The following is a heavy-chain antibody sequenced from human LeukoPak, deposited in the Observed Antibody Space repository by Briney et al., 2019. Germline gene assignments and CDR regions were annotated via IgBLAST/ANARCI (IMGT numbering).Heavy chain of an antibody. CDR2: VSGSGGST. D-gene: IGHD6-19*01. CDR3: AKGRYSSGWDYFDY. Sequence: GGSLRLSCPASGFTFSSYAMSWVRQAPGKGLEWVSTVSGSGGSTSYADSVKGRFTISRDNSKNTLSLQTNSLRAEDTALYYCAKGRYSSGWDYFDYWGQGTLVTVSS. V-gene: IGHV3-23*01. J-gene: IGHJ4*02. CDR1: GFTFSSYA.